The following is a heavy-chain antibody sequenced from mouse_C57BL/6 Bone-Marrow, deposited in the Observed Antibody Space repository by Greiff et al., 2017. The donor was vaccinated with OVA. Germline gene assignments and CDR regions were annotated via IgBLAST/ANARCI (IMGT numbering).Heavy chain of an antibody. V-gene: IGHV5-17*01. Sequence: EVMLVESGGGLVKPGGSLKLSCAASGFTFSDYGMHWVRQAPEKGPEWVAYISSGSSTIYYADTVKGRFTISRDNAKNTLFLQMTSLRSEDTAMYYCALLLGYFDVWGTGTTVTVSS. CDR3: ALLLGYFDV. CDR2: ISSGSSTI. D-gene: IGHD1-1*01. CDR1: GFTFSDYG. J-gene: IGHJ1*03.